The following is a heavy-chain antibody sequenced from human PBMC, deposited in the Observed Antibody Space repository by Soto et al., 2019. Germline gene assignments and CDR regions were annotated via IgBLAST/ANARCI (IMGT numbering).Heavy chain of an antibody. Sequence: GGSLRLSCAASGFTFSSYAMHWVRQAPGKGLEWVAVISYDGSNKYYADSVKGRFTISRDSSKNTLYLQMNSLRAEDTAVYYCAREACISGGSCYSGSFGMDVWGQGTTVTVSS. V-gene: IGHV3-30-3*01. CDR3: AREACISGGSCYSGSFGMDV. CDR1: GFTFSSYA. CDR2: ISYDGSNK. D-gene: IGHD2-15*01. J-gene: IGHJ6*02.